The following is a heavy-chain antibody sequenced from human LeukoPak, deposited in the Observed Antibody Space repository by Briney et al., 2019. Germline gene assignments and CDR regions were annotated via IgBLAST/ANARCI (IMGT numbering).Heavy chain of an antibody. D-gene: IGHD5-24*01. Sequence: GRSLRLSCAASGFTFSSYAMHWVRQAPGKGLEWVSSISSSSSYIYYADSVKGRFTISRDNAKNSLYLQMNSLRAEDTAVYYCARDPILNVEIASFDYWGQGTLVTVYS. V-gene: IGHV3-21*01. J-gene: IGHJ4*02. CDR2: ISSSSSYI. CDR1: GFTFSSYA. CDR3: ARDPILNVEIASFDY.